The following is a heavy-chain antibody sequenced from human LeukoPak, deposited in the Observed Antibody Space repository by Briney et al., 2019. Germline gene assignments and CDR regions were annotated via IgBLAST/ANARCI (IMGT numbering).Heavy chain of an antibody. J-gene: IGHJ4*02. D-gene: IGHD2-21*02. Sequence: ASVKVSCKASGGTFSSYAISWVRQAPGQGLEWMGRINPNSGGTNYAQKFQGRVTMTRDTSISTAYMELSRLTSDDTAVYYCATEVVTAIYYYFDYWGQGTLVTVSS. CDR2: INPNSGGT. CDR1: GGTFSSYA. V-gene: IGHV1-2*06. CDR3: ATEVVTAIYYYFDY.